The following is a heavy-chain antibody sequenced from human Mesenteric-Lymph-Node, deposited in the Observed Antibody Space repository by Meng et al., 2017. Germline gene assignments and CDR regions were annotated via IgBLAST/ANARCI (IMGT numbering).Heavy chain of an antibody. V-gene: IGHV3-30*06. D-gene: IGHD6-19*01. CDR1: GFPFSGYG. CDR3: ARVLIVVALYDAFDI. Sequence: GGSPRLSCEASGFPFSGYGMHWVRQAPGKGLEWVAVISYDGSNKYYADSVKGRFTISRDNSKNTLYLQMNSLRAEDTAVYYCARVLIVVALYDAFDIWGQGTMVTVSS. CDR2: ISYDGSNK. J-gene: IGHJ3*02.